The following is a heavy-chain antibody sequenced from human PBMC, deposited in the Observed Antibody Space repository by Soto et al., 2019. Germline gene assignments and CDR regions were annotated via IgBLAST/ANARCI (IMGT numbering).Heavy chain of an antibody. Sequence: ASVRVSCKASGYTFTSYGISWVRQAPGQGLEWMGWISAYNGNTNYAQKLQGRVTMTTDTSTSTAYMELRSLRSDDTAVYYCARLQWLADGKYYFDYWGQGTLVTFSS. V-gene: IGHV1-18*04. CDR2: ISAYNGNT. CDR1: GYTFTSYG. CDR3: ARLQWLADGKYYFDY. J-gene: IGHJ4*02. D-gene: IGHD6-19*01.